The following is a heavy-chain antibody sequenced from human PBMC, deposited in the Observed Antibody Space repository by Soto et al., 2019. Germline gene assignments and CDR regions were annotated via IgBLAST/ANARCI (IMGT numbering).Heavy chain of an antibody. CDR2: ISTTGGNK. J-gene: IGHJ6*02. V-gene: IGHV3-21*01. D-gene: IGHD5-12*01. Sequence: GGSLRLSCAASGFTFSSYSMSWVRQAPGKGLEWASTISTTGGNKYYADSLKGRFTISRDNAKNSVYLQMNSLRAEDTAVYYCARDGRSGYDYYYYYGMDVWGQGTTVTVSS. CDR3: ARDGRSGYDYYYYYGMDV. CDR1: GFTFSSYS.